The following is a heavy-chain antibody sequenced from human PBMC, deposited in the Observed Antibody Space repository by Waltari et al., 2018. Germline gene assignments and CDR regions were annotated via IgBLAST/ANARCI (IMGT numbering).Heavy chain of an antibody. CDR2: IIPILGIA. J-gene: IGHJ4*02. V-gene: IGHV1-69*08. CDR3: ARDPGVDTAMVTGLDY. D-gene: IGHD5-18*01. CDR1: GGTFSSYT. Sequence: QVQLVQSGAEVKKPGPSVKVSCKASGGTFSSYTISWVRRAPGQGLEWMGRIIPILGIANYSQKFQGRVTITADKSPSTAYMELSSLRSEYTAVYYCARDPGVDTAMVTGLDYWGQGTLVTVSS.